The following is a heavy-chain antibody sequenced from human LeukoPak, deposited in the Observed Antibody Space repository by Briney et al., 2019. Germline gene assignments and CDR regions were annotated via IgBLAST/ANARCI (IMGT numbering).Heavy chain of an antibody. D-gene: IGHD3-10*01. Sequence: SETLSLTCAVSGGSISSSSYYWGWIRQPPGKGLEWIGSIYYSGSTYYNPSLKSRVTISVGTSKNQFSLKLSSVTAADTAVYYCARAGFGLAPLRGTPFDYWGQGTLVTVSS. V-gene: IGHV4-39*07. J-gene: IGHJ4*02. CDR1: GGSISSSSYY. CDR3: ARAGFGLAPLRGTPFDY. CDR2: IYYSGST.